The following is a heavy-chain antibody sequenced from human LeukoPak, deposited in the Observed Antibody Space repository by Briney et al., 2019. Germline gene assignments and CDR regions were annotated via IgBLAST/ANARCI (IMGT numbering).Heavy chain of an antibody. D-gene: IGHD6-13*01. CDR1: GFTVNSYA. CDR3: AREGVRYSSSFLQYFDY. V-gene: IGHV3-23*01. CDR2: ISGSGDNT. Sequence: GGSLRLSCTASGFTVNSYAMSWVRQGPGKGLEWVSAISGSGDNTYYADSVRDRFTISRDKSKNTLYLQMDSLRAEDTAVYYCAREGVRYSSSFLQYFDYWGQGTLVTVSS. J-gene: IGHJ4*02.